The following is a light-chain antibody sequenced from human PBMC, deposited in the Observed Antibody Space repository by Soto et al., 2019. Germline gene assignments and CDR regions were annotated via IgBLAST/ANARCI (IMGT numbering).Light chain of an antibody. CDR3: SSYTNKDTLL. CDR2: DVT. CDR1: SSDVGGYDH. V-gene: IGLV2-14*03. J-gene: IGLJ3*02. Sequence: QSALTQPASVSGSPGQSITISCTGTSSDVGGYDHVSWYQQHPGKAPKLIIYDVTVRSSGISRRFSGSKSDNTASLAVSGLQPEDVADYYCSSYTNKDTLLFGGGTKLTVL.